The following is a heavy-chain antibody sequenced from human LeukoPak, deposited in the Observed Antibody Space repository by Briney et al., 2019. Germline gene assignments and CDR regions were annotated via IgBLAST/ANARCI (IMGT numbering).Heavy chain of an antibody. J-gene: IGHJ4*02. Sequence: GGFLRLSCAASGFTFDDYTMQWVRQAPGKGLEWVSLISWDGGGTYYADSVKGRFTISRDNSKNSLYLQMNSLRTEDTALYYCAKGGERATIIDYWGQGTLVTVSS. CDR2: ISWDGGGT. CDR3: AKGGERATIIDY. V-gene: IGHV3-43*01. D-gene: IGHD5-24*01. CDR1: GFTFDDYT.